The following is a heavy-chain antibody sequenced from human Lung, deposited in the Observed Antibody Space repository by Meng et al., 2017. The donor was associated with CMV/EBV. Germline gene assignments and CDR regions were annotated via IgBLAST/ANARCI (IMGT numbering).Heavy chain of an antibody. CDR2: INPDGSEK. V-gene: IGHV3-7*03. CDR3: VRTLSGSENF. D-gene: IGHD1-26*01. CDR1: GFTTNSHW. Sequence: GESLKISCAASGFTTNSHWMNWVRQAPGKGLEWVANINPDGSEKCYVDSVKGRFTTSRDSAKNSVFLQMNSLRDDDTAVYYCVRTLSGSENFWGQGTLVTVSS. J-gene: IGHJ4*02.